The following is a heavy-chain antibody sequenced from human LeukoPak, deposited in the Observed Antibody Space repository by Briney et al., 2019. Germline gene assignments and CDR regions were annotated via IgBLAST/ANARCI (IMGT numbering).Heavy chain of an antibody. CDR2: INHSGST. Sequence: SETLSLTCAVYGGSFSGYYWSWIRQPPGKGLEWIGEINHSGSTNYNPSLKSRVTISVDTSKNQLSLKLSSVTAADTAVYYCARGRRVDSSSWYRETFDYWGQGTLVTVSS. V-gene: IGHV4-34*01. J-gene: IGHJ4*02. CDR1: GGSFSGYY. D-gene: IGHD6-13*01. CDR3: ARGRRVDSSSWYRETFDY.